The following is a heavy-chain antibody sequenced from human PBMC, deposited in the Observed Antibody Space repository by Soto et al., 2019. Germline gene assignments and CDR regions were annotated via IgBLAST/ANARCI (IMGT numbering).Heavy chain of an antibody. V-gene: IGHV1-3*01. Sequence: ASVKVSCKASGYTFTSYAIHWVRQAPGQRLEWMGWINAGNGNTKYSQKFQGRVTITRDTSASTAYMELRSLRSEDTAVYYCARGITLPTPLDYWGQGTLVTVSS. CDR1: GYTFTSYA. J-gene: IGHJ4*02. CDR3: ARGITLPTPLDY. CDR2: INAGNGNT. D-gene: IGHD1-20*01.